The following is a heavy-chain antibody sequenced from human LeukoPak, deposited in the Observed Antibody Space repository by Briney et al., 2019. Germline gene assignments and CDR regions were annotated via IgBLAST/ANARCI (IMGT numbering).Heavy chain of an antibody. J-gene: IGHJ4*02. Sequence: GGSLRLSCAASGSTFSSYWMNWVRQAPGKGLVWVSRIASDGSSTTYADSVKGRFSISRDNAKNTLYLQMSSLRAEDTAVYYCARGADVNWSYCSGGSCYSRYFDHWAREPWSPSPQ. CDR1: GSTFSSYW. V-gene: IGHV3-74*01. D-gene: IGHD2-15*01. CDR2: IASDGSST. CDR3: ARGADVNWSYCSGGSCYSRYFDH.